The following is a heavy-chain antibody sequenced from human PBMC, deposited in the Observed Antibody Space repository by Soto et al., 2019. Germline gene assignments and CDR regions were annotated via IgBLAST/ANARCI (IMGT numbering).Heavy chain of an antibody. CDR3: ASKKIAGAGNADFDY. CDR1: GYTFTSYA. D-gene: IGHD6-19*01. Sequence: ASVKVSCKASGYTFTSYAMHWVRQAPGQGLEWMGWISAYNGNTNYAQKLQGRVTMTTDTSTSTAYMELRSLRSDDTAVYYCASKKIAGAGNADFDYWGQGTLVTVSS. V-gene: IGHV1-18*01. J-gene: IGHJ4*02. CDR2: ISAYNGNT.